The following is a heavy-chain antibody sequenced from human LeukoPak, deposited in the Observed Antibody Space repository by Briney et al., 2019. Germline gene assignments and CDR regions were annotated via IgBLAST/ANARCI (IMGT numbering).Heavy chain of an antibody. CDR1: GGTFSSYA. Sequence: SVKVSCKASGGTFSSYAISRVRQAPGQGLEWMGGIIPIFGTANYAQKFQGRVTITADESTSTAYMELSSLRSEDTAVYYCAAGPATITMVRGVIIGPWGQGTLVTVSS. CDR2: IIPIFGTA. CDR3: AAGPATITMVRGVIIGP. D-gene: IGHD3-10*01. J-gene: IGHJ5*02. V-gene: IGHV1-69*01.